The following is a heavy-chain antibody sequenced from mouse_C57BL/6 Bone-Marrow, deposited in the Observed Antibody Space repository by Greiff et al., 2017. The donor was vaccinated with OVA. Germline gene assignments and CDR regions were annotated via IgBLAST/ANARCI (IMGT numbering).Heavy chain of an antibody. V-gene: IGHV1-69*01. Sequence: VQLQQSGAELVMPGASVKLSCKASGYTFTSYWMHWVKQRPGQGLEWIGEIDPSDSYTNYNQKFKGKSTLTVDKSSSTAYMQLSSLTSEDSAVYYWARGIYSSWFAYWGQGTLVTVSA. CDR1: GYTFTSYW. CDR2: IDPSDSYT. D-gene: IGHD2-12*01. J-gene: IGHJ3*01. CDR3: ARGIYSSWFAY.